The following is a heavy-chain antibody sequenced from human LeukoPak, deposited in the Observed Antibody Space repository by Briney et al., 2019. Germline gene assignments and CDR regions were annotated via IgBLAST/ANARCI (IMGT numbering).Heavy chain of an antibody. CDR1: GGAISSTSQY. V-gene: IGHV4-39*07. J-gene: IGHJ4*02. D-gene: IGHD5-18*01. CDR2: MYYTGGT. Sequence: PSETLSLTCTVSGGAISSTSQYWGWIRQPPGKGLEWIGSMYYTGGTHYNPSLKSRVTISVDTSKNQFSLKLSSVTAADTAVYYCARVFGYSYGHIGYWGRGTLVTVSS. CDR3: ARVFGYSYGHIGY.